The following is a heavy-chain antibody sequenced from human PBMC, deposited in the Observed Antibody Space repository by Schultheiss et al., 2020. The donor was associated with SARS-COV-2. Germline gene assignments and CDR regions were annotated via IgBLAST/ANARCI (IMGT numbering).Heavy chain of an antibody. V-gene: IGHV4-4*07. CDR1: GGSISSYY. D-gene: IGHD3-9*01. J-gene: IGHJ5*02. CDR2: IYTSGST. CDR3: AREEYDILTGYYKLDP. Sequence: SETLSLTCTVSGGSISSYYWSWIRQPAGKGLEWIGRIYTSGSTNYNPSLKSRVTMSVDTSKNQFSLKLSSVTAADTAVYYCAREEYDILTGYYKLDPWGQGTLVTVSS.